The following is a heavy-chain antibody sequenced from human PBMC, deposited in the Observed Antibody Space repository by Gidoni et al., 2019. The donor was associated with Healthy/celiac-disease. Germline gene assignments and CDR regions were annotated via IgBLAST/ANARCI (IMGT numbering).Heavy chain of an antibody. CDR1: GVTFSSYA. CDR2: SIPIFGTA. D-gene: IGHD2-2*01. Sequence: QVQLVQSGAEVKKPGSSVTVSCTASGVTFSSYAISWVRQAPGQGLEWMGGSIPIFGTANYAQKFQGRVTITADKSTSTAYMELSSLRSEDTAVYYCARAAVVVPARNPLPEYYYYGMDVWGQGTTVTVSS. CDR3: ARAAVVVPARNPLPEYYYYGMDV. V-gene: IGHV1-69*06. J-gene: IGHJ6*02.